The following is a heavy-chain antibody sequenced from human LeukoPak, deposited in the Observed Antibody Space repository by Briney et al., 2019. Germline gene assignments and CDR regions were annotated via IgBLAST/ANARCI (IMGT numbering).Heavy chain of an antibody. V-gene: IGHV1-46*01. Sequence: ASVKVSCKASGYTLTRYFIHWVRQAPGQGLEWMGIINPNGGSTSYPQKFQGRVTMTRDTSKNQFSLKLSSVTAADTAVYYCAREHITDYGDYSWFDPWGQGTLVTVSS. CDR3: AREHITDYGDYSWFDP. CDR1: GYTLTRYF. D-gene: IGHD4-17*01. J-gene: IGHJ5*02. CDR2: INPNGGST.